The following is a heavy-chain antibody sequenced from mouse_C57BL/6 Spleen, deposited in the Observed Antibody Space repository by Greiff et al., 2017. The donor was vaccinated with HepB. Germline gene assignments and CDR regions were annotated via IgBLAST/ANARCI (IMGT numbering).Heavy chain of an antibody. V-gene: IGHV1-55*01. D-gene: IGHD2-1*01. J-gene: IGHJ4*01. CDR3: ARKRGYGNYDYAMDY. Sequence: QVQLKQPGAELVKPGASVKMSCKASGYTFTSYWITWVKQRPGQGLEWIGDIYPGSGSTNYNEKFKSKATLTVDTSSSTAYMQLSSLTSEDSAVYYCARKRGYGNYDYAMDYWGQGTSVTVSS. CDR1: GYTFTSYW. CDR2: IYPGSGST.